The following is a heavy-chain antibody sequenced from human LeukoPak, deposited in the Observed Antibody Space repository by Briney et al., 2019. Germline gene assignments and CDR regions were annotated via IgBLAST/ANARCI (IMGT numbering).Heavy chain of an antibody. CDR3: ARDMVRGVKDAFEP. CDR2: ITSGGGSI. V-gene: IGHV3-48*03. D-gene: IGHD3-10*01. CDR1: GFTFSQYE. Sequence: GGSLRLSCAASGFTFSQYEVNWVRQAPGKGLEWVAYITSGGGSIYYADSVKGRFTISRDNAKNSLFLQMNSLRAEDTAVYYCARDMVRGVKDAFEPWGQGTLVTVSS. J-gene: IGHJ5*02.